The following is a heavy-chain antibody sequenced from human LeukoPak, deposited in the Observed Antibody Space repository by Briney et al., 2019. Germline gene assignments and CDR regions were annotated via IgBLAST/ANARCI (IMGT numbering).Heavy chain of an antibody. Sequence: PGGSLRLSCAASGFTFSSYGMHWVRQAPGKGLEWVAFIRYDGSNKYYADSVKGRFTISRDNSKNTLYLQMNSLRAEDTAVYYCAKGRDGWLRLVPFDYWGQGTLVTVSS. CDR2: IRYDGSNK. CDR3: AKGRDGWLRLVPFDY. J-gene: IGHJ4*02. D-gene: IGHD5-12*01. V-gene: IGHV3-30*02. CDR1: GFTFSSYG.